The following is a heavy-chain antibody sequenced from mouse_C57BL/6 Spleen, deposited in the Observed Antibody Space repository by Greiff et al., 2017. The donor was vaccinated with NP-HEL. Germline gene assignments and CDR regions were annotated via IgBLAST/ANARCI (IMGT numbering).Heavy chain of an antibody. CDR2: INPNNGGT. CDR3: ARDYSNYPAWFAY. V-gene: IGHV1-26*01. D-gene: IGHD2-5*01. J-gene: IGHJ3*01. Sequence: EVQLQQSGPELVKPGASVKISCKASGYTFTDYYMNWVKQSHGKSLEWIGDINPNNGGTSYNQKFKGKATLTVDKSSSKAYMELRSLTSEDSAVYYCARDYSNYPAWFAYWGQGTLVTVSA. CDR1: GYTFTDYY.